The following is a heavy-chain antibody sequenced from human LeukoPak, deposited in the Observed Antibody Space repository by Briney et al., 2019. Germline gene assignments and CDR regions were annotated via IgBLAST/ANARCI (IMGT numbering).Heavy chain of an antibody. J-gene: IGHJ4*02. D-gene: IGHD1-7*01. CDR1: GFTVSSNE. V-gene: IGHV3-38-3*01. CDR2: ISGGST. Sequence: GGSLRLSCAASGFTVSSNEMSWVRQAPGKGLEWVSSISGGSTYYADSRKGRFTISRDNANNSLFLQMHSLGVEDTAVYYCARDTPETFITGTTLTPYWGQGTLVTVSS. CDR3: ARDTPETFITGTTLTPY.